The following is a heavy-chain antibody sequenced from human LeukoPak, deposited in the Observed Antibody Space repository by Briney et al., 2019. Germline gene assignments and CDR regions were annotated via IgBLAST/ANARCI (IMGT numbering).Heavy chain of an antibody. CDR3: ARDLTTSDAFDI. CDR2: IYYSGST. V-gene: IGHV4-59*01. Sequence: SQTLSLTCTVSGRSISSYYWSWIRQPPGKGLEWIGYIYYSGSTNYHPSLKSRVTISVDTSKNQFSLKLSSVTAADTAVYYCARDLTTSDAFDIWGQGTMVTVSS. J-gene: IGHJ3*02. CDR1: GRSISSYY. D-gene: IGHD2/OR15-2a*01.